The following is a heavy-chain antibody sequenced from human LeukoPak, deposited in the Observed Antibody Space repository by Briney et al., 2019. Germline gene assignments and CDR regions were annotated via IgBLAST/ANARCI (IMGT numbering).Heavy chain of an antibody. Sequence: GGSLRLSCAASGFTFSSYSMNWVRQAPGKGLEWVSSISSSSSYIYYADSVKGRFTISRDNSKNTLYLQMNSLRAEDTAVYYCAKVHIYYYDSSAYYYFDYWGQGTLVTVSS. D-gene: IGHD3-22*01. CDR1: GFTFSSYS. V-gene: IGHV3-21*04. CDR2: ISSSSSYI. CDR3: AKVHIYYYDSSAYYYFDY. J-gene: IGHJ4*02.